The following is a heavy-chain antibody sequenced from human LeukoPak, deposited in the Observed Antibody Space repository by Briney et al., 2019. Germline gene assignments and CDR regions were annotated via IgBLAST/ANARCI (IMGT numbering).Heavy chain of an antibody. Sequence: SETLSLTCTVSGGSLYNHYWNWIRQPPGEGLEWIGYVFYTGSANYNPSLKSRVIISVDTSNNQLSLRVNSVTAADTAVYYCAREGDYCGGDCYWVDYWGQGTLVTVSS. CDR3: AREGDYCGGDCYWVDY. CDR1: GGSLYNHY. CDR2: VFYTGSA. V-gene: IGHV4-59*11. D-gene: IGHD2-21*01. J-gene: IGHJ4*02.